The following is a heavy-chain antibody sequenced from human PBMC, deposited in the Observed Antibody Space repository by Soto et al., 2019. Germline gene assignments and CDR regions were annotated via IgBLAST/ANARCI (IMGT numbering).Heavy chain of an antibody. CDR1: GGTFSTYV. Sequence: QVQLVQSGAEVKKPGSSVKVSCKASGGTFSTYVINWVRQAPGQGLEWMGGIIPMSGTPTYAQKFQGRVTITEDKSTTTAYMELSSLRSEDTDVYYCARERNPYYYYYGMDVWGQGTTVTVPS. CDR2: IIPMSGTP. CDR3: ARERNPYYYYYGMDV. J-gene: IGHJ6*02. V-gene: IGHV1-69*06.